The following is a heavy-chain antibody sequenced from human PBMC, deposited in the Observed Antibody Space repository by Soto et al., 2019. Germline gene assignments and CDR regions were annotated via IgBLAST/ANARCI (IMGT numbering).Heavy chain of an antibody. Sequence: ASGKVSCKASGYTFTSYYMHWVRQAPGQGLEWMGIINPSGGSTSYAQKFQGRVTMTRDTSTSTVYMELSSLRSEDTAVYYCARDQIVVPAAIDGMDVWGQGSTVTVS. V-gene: IGHV1-46*01. CDR3: ARDQIVVPAAIDGMDV. D-gene: IGHD2-2*02. CDR2: INPSGGST. CDR1: GYTFTSYY. J-gene: IGHJ6*02.